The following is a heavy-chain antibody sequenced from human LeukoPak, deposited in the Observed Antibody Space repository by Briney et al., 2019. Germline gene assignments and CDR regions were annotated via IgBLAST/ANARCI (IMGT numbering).Heavy chain of an antibody. V-gene: IGHV4-34*01. CDR3: VRIPLYFLETFAY. CDR1: GVSVSGYS. CDR2: ISRRGGT. D-gene: IGHD3-3*01. Sequence: SETLSLTCAAYGVSVSGYSWSWIRQPPGKGLEWIGEISRRGGTHYYPALKGRGTTSVDATKNQFALEVDSVTAADKAVFYWVRIPLYFLETFAYWGQGILVTVSS. J-gene: IGHJ4*02.